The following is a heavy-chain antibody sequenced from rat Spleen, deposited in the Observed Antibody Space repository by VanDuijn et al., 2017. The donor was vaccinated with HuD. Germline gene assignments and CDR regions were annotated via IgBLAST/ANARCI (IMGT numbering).Heavy chain of an antibody. D-gene: IGHD3-1*01. CDR1: GFTFSDYY. CDR2: ISTSGGST. Sequence: EVQLVESGGGLVQSGRSLKLSCAASGFTFSDYYMAWVRQAPTKGLEWVASISTSGGSTYYRDSVKGRFTVSRDNAKSTLYLQMDSLRSEDTATYYCATKDYWGQGVMVTVSS. CDR3: ATKDY. J-gene: IGHJ2*01. V-gene: IGHV5-25*01.